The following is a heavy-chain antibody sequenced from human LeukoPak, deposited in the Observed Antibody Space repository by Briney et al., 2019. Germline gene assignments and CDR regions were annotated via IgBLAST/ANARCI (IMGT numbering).Heavy chain of an antibody. J-gene: IGHJ4*02. V-gene: IGHV3-23*01. D-gene: IGHD1-7*01. CDR2: ISGSGGST. Sequence: GGSLRLSRAASGFTLCSYALSWVRPAPGKGLEWVSAISGSGGSTYYADSVKGRFTISRDNSKNTMYLQMNSLRAEDTAVYYCAKEVSGTTMGVFDYWGQGTLVTVSS. CDR3: AKEVSGTTMGVFDY. CDR1: GFTLCSYA.